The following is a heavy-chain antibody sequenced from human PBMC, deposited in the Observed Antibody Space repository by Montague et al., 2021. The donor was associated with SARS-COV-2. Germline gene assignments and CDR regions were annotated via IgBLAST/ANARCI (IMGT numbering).Heavy chain of an antibody. CDR2: ISYDGSNK. V-gene: IGHV3-30-3*01. CDR1: GFTFSSSA. Sequence: SLRLSCAASGFTFSSSAMHWVRQAPGKGLDCVAVISYDGSNKYYADSVKGRFTISRDNSKNTLYLQMNSLRAEDTAVYYCARDGGGYSDYWGQGTLVTVSS. J-gene: IGHJ4*02. CDR3: ARDGGGYSDY. D-gene: IGHD5-12*01.